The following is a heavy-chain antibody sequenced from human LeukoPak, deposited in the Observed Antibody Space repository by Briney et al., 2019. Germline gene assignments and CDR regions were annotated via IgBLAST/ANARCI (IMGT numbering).Heavy chain of an antibody. J-gene: IGHJ2*01. CDR2: INPKNGGT. CDR3: ARTTCGGGSCFSPSYWFFDL. Sequence: ASVKVSCKASGYTFTGYYMHWVRQAPGQGLEWIGWINPKNGGTNYAQKFQGRVTMTRDTSISTAYMEMRRLRSDDTAVYFCARTTCGGGSCFSPSYWFFDLWGRGTLVTVSS. D-gene: IGHD2-15*01. V-gene: IGHV1-2*02. CDR1: GYTFTGYY.